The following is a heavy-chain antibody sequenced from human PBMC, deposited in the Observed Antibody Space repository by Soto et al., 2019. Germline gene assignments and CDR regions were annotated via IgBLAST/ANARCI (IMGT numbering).Heavy chain of an antibody. J-gene: IGHJ3*02. Sequence: GGSLRLSCAASGVTFSSYGMHWVRQAPGKGLEWVAVISYDGSNKYYADSVKGRFTISRDNSKNTLYLQMNSLRAEDTAVYYCAKALAIIDDAFDIWGQGTMVTVSS. CDR3: AKALAIIDDAFDI. CDR1: GVTFSSYG. CDR2: ISYDGSNK. D-gene: IGHD2-21*01. V-gene: IGHV3-30*18.